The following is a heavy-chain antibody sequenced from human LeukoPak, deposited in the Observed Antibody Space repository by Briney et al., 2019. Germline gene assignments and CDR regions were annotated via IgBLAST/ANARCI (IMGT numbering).Heavy chain of an antibody. CDR1: GYTFTSYA. D-gene: IGHD6-13*01. J-gene: IGHJ5*02. Sequence: ASVKVSCKASGYTFTSYAMNWVRQAPGQGLEWMGWINTYTGNPTYAQGFTGRFVFSLDTSVSTAYLQISSLKAEDTAVYYCARLSIQQLVPGWFDPWGQGTLVTVSS. CDR3: ARLSIQQLVPGWFDP. V-gene: IGHV7-4-1*02. CDR2: INTYTGNP.